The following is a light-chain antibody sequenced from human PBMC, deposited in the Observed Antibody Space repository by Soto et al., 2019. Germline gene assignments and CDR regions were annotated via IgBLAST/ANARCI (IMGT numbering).Light chain of an antibody. CDR3: QQRSNWPLLT. V-gene: IGKV3-11*01. CDR1: QSVRSY. Sequence: EIVLTQSPATLSLSPGERATLSCRASQSVRSYLAWYQQKPGQAPRLLIYDASNRATGIPARFSGSGSGTDFTITISSLEPEDFAVYYCQQRSNWPLLTFGGGTKVEIK. CDR2: DAS. J-gene: IGKJ4*01.